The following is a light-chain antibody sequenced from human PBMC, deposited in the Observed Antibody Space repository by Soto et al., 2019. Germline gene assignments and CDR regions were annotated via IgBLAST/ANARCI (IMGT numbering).Light chain of an antibody. Sequence: QAVVTQPPSVSGAPGQRVTISCTGSSSNIGAGYDVHWYQQLPGTAPKLLIYDNNNRPSGVPDRFSGSKSGTSASLAITGLQAEDEADYYCQSYGSSLSGSHVVFGGGTKLTVL. CDR3: QSYGSSLSGSHVV. CDR1: SSNIGAGYD. V-gene: IGLV1-40*01. J-gene: IGLJ2*01. CDR2: DNN.